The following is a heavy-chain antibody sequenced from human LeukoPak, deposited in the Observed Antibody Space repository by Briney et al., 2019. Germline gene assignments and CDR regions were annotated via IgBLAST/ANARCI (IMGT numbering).Heavy chain of an antibody. D-gene: IGHD3-9*01. V-gene: IGHV3-23*01. Sequence: PSATLTLTCAVSGCTFSNYAMSWVRKAPGKGLGLVSAITGSGCNTYYEDSVKGRFTNSRDNSKNTVFLQVNSLRAEGTAVYYCAKWGDYDVLTGYYVSDYWGEGSLVTVLS. CDR3: AKWGDYDVLTGYYVSDY. CDR1: GCTFSNYA. J-gene: IGHJ4*02. CDR2: ITGSGCNT.